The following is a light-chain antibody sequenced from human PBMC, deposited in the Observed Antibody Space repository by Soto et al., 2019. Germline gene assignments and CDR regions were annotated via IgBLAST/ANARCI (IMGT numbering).Light chain of an antibody. Sequence: EIVMTQSPATLSVSPGERATLSCRASQSVSSNLAWYQQKPGQAPRLLMYGAFSRATGIPDRLSGSGSGTDFTLTISRMEPEDSAVYYCQQYADSPTFGGGTKVDIK. CDR1: QSVSSN. J-gene: IGKJ4*01. CDR3: QQYADSPT. V-gene: IGKV3-20*01. CDR2: GAF.